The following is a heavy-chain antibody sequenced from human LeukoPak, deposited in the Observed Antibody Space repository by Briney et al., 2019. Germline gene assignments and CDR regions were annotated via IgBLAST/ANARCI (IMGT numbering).Heavy chain of an antibody. J-gene: IGHJ5*02. CDR3: ARNPYYYGSGTPRGWFDP. Sequence: SETLSLTCAVSGGSLSVGGYSWGWVRQPPGTGLEWIGYIYHSGSTYYNPSLKSRVTISVDRSKNQFSLKLSSVTAADTAVYYCARNPYYYGSGTPRGWFDPWGQGTLVTVSS. CDR1: GGSLSVGGYS. CDR2: IYHSGST. D-gene: IGHD3-10*01. V-gene: IGHV4-30-2*01.